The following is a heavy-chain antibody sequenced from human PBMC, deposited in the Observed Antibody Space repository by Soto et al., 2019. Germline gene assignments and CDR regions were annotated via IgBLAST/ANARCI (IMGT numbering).Heavy chain of an antibody. Sequence: SETLSLTCAVSGDSISGSQWWSWVRLPPGKGLEWIGEISHTGTTNYNPSLKSRVTMSVDKPKNQFSLNLTSVTAADTAVYYCPRVPSTRDEYFDYWGQGTVVTVSS. V-gene: IGHV4-4*02. CDR1: GDSISGSQW. CDR3: PRVPSTRDEYFDY. CDR2: ISHTGTT. J-gene: IGHJ4*02. D-gene: IGHD2-15*01.